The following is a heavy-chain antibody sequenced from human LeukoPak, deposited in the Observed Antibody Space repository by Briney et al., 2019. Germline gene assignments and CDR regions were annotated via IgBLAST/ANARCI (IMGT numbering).Heavy chain of an antibody. D-gene: IGHD1-26*01. CDR2: IYYSGNS. CDR1: GDSISSSIYY. CDR3: ARALGGSHYGMDV. J-gene: IGHJ6*02. V-gene: IGHV4-39*07. Sequence: SETLSLTCTVSGDSISSSIYYWGWIRQPPGKGLEWIGSIYYSGNSYYNPSLKSRVTISVDTSKNQFSLKLSSVTAADTAVYYCARALGGSHYGMDVWGQGTTVTVSS.